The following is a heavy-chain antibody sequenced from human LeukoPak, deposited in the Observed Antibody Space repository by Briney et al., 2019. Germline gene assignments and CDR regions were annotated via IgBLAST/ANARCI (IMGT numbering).Heavy chain of an antibody. CDR3: VKDRVDGSGSQFDY. CDR1: GFTFSSYS. D-gene: IGHD3-10*01. CDR2: ISSSSSYI. J-gene: IGHJ4*02. Sequence: GGSLRLSCAASGFTFSSYSMNWVRQAPGKGLEWVSSISSSSSYIYYADSVKGRFTISRDNSKNTLYLQMNRLRAEDTAMYYCVKDRVDGSGSQFDYWGQGTLVTVSS. V-gene: IGHV3-21*04.